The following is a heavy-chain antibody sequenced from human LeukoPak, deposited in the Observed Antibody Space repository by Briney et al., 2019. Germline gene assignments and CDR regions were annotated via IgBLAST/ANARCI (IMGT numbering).Heavy chain of an antibody. CDR3: AKGLREGLWFGGENWFDP. V-gene: IGHV3-23*01. CDR2: ISGSDSST. Sequence: PGGSLRLSCAASGFTFSSSAMSWVRQAPGKGLEWVSTISGSDSSTHYADSVKGRFTISKDNSKNTLYLQMNSLRAEDTAVYYCAKGLREGLWFGGENWFDPWGQGTLVTVSS. D-gene: IGHD3-10*01. CDR1: GFTFSSSA. J-gene: IGHJ5*02.